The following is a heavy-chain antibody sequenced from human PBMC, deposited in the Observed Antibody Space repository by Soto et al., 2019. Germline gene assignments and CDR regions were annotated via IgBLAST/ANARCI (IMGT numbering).Heavy chain of an antibody. CDR1: GFTFSTYG. CDR2: ISDDGSNK. CDR3: AKTPYYNFWSGYYNYYYYGMDV. V-gene: IGHV3-30*18. Sequence: GGSLRLSCAASGFTFSTYGMHWVRQAPGKGLEWVAVISDDGSNKFYADSVKGRFTISRDNSKNTLYLQMNSLRAEDTAVYYCAKTPYYNFWSGYYNYYYYGMDVWGQGTTVTVSS. J-gene: IGHJ6*02. D-gene: IGHD3-3*01.